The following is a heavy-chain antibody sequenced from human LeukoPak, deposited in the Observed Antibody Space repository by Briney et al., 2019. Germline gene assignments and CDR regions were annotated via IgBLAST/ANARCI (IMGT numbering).Heavy chain of an antibody. CDR1: CGSISSLY. V-gene: IGHV4-59*08. J-gene: IGHJ4*02. CDR3: ARHRAYSSSSPFDY. CDR2: IYYTGST. D-gene: IGHD6-6*01. Sequence: PSETLSLTCSVSCGSISSLYWSWIRQPPGKGLEWIGYIYYTGSTNYNPSLKSRVTMFVDMSKNQFSLRLSSVTAADTAVYYCARHRAYSSSSPFDYWGQGTLVTVSS.